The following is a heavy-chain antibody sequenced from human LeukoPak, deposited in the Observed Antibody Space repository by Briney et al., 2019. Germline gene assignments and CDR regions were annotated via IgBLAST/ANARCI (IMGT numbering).Heavy chain of an antibody. CDR2: ISGDGSDS. J-gene: IGHJ4*02. V-gene: IGHV3-23*01. CDR1: GFTFSSYA. Sequence: GLLRLSCAASGFTFSSYAMNGVRQAPGKGLDGVSTISGDGSDSRYADALRGPFTISRVNSKNTLFMQMNSLRAEDTAVYYCGKSGSRDWDYFEYWGQGTLVTPSS. D-gene: IGHD6-19*01. CDR3: GKSGSRDWDYFEY.